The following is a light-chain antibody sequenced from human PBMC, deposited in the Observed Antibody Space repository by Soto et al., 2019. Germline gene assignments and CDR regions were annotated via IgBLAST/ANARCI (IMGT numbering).Light chain of an antibody. V-gene: IGKV1-5*01. J-gene: IGKJ1*01. CDR2: DAS. CDR1: QSISYW. Sequence: DIQMTQSPSTLSASVGDRVTITCRASQSISYWLAWYQQKPGKAPKLLIYDASGLESGVPSRFSGGGSGTKFTLTITSLQPDDSATYYCQQYNSYSPTFGQGTKVEIK. CDR3: QQYNSYSPT.